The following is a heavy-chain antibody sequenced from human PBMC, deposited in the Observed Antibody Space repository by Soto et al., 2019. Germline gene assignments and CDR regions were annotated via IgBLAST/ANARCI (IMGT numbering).Heavy chain of an antibody. CDR2: IYHGGTT. J-gene: IGHJ4*02. CDR3: VSTLKYGFWMDGGSHFYIDS. CDR1: GGSISSSYW. D-gene: IGHD3-3*01. Sequence: QVQLQASGPGLLKPSWTLSLTCACSGGSISSSYWWNWVRQTPRGGLDGIGKIYHGGTTNYNPSLKTRFTSSLEQSQSQCTRKLTSVSAADTHVYSCVSTLKYGFWMDGGSHFYIDSLGRGILATVS. V-gene: IGHV4-4*02.